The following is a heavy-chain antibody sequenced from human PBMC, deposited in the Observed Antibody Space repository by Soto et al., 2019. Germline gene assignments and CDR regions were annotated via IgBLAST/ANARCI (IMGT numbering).Heavy chain of an antibody. D-gene: IGHD6-13*01. CDR3: ASGGGSWIKYGMDV. J-gene: IGHJ6*02. CDR2: ISYDGSNK. CDR1: GFTFSSYA. Sequence: GGSLRLSCAASGFTFSSYAMHWVRQAPGKGLEWVAVISYDGSNKYYADSVKGRFTISRDNSKNTLYLQMNSLRAEDTAVYYCASGGGSWIKYGMDVWGQGTTVTVSS. V-gene: IGHV3-30-3*01.